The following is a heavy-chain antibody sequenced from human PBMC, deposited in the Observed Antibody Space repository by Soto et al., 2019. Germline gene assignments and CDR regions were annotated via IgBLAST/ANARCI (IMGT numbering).Heavy chain of an antibody. J-gene: IGHJ4*02. V-gene: IGHV4-4*02. Sequence: QVQLQESGPGLVKPSGTLSLTCVVSGASISSNNWWSWVRQPPGKGLEWIGEIYHSGTTSYNPSLKSRVPMSVDKSKNQFTLKVTSVTAADTAVYFCAKDGSGHPYYADNWGQGTLVTVPQ. CDR3: AKDGSGHPYYADN. D-gene: IGHD1-26*01. CDR1: GASISSNNW. CDR2: IYHSGTT.